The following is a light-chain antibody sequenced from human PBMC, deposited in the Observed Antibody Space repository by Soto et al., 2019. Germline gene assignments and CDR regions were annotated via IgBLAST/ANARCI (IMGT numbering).Light chain of an antibody. CDR2: GTS. CDR1: QSVDSIY. CDR3: QQYGSSLYT. J-gene: IGKJ2*01. V-gene: IGKV3-20*01. Sequence: ENVLTQSPGTLSLSPGERATLSCRASQSVDSIYLAWYQQKPGQAPRLLIYGTSSRATGIPDRFSGSGSGTDFTLTINRLEPEDFAVYYCQQYGSSLYTFGQGTKLEIK.